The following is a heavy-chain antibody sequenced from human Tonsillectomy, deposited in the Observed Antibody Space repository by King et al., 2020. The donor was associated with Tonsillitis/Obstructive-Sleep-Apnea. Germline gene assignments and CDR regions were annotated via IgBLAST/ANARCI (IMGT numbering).Heavy chain of an antibody. CDR2: IYYSGST. Sequence: VQLQESGPGLVKPSETLSLTCTVSGGSVNSGLYYWSWIRQPPGGGLQWLGYIYYSGSTNRNPSLNSRVTMSVETSKNQFSLNLSSVTAADPAIYYCAGTIGCSGSACFLVGFFACWGQGIQVTVSS. D-gene: IGHD1-26*01. J-gene: IGHJ4*02. CDR1: GGSVNSGLYY. V-gene: IGHV4-61*01. CDR3: AGTIGCSGSACFLVGFFAC.